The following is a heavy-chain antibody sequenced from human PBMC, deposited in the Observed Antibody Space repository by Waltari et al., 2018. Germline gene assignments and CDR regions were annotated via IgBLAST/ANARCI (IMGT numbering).Heavy chain of an antibody. J-gene: IGHJ6*02. D-gene: IGHD4-17*01. CDR2: ISSSGSTI. CDR3: ARDAVTPAYYYYGMDV. Sequence: EVQLVESGGGLVQPGGSLRLSCAASGFTFSSYEMNWVRPAPGKGLEWVSYISSSGSTIYYADSVKGRFTISRDNAKNSLYLQMNSLRAEDTAVYYCARDAVTPAYYYYGMDVWGQGTTVTVSS. CDR1: GFTFSSYE. V-gene: IGHV3-48*03.